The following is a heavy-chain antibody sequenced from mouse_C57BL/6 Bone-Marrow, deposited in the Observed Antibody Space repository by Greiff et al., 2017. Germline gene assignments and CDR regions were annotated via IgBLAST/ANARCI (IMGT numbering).Heavy chain of an antibody. J-gene: IGHJ2*01. V-gene: IGHV1-82*01. CDR2: IYPGDGDT. Sequence: QVQLKESGPELVKPGASVKISCKASGYAFSSSWMNWVKQRPGKGLEWIGRIYPGDGDTNYNGKFKGKATLTADKSSSTAYMQLSSLTSEDSAVCFCARSGRDFGYWGQGTTLTVSS. CDR1: GYAFSSSW. CDR3: ARSGRDFGY.